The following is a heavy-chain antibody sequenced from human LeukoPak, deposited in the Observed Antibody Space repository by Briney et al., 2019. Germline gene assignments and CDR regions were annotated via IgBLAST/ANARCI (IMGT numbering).Heavy chain of an antibody. Sequence: GGSLRLFCAASGFTVSSNYMSWVRQPPGKGLEWVSVIYAGGSTYYGDSVKGRFTISRDDSKNTLYLQMNSLRAEDTAAYYCARDFSLARPLDPFDMWGQGTMVTVSS. V-gene: IGHV3-53*01. D-gene: IGHD6-6*01. CDR2: IYAGGST. J-gene: IGHJ3*02. CDR1: GFTVSSNY. CDR3: ARDFSLARPLDPFDM.